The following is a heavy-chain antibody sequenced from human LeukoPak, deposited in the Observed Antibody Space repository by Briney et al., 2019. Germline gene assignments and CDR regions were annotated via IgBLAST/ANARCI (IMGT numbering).Heavy chain of an antibody. CDR2: IYYSGST. CDR3: ARGREYSSSWYALGY. Sequence: SETLSLTCTVSGGSMRFYYWSWIRQPPGKGLEWIGYIYYSGSTNYNPSLKSRVTISVDTSKNQFSLKLSSVTAADTAVYYCARGREYSSSWYALGYWGQGTLVTVSS. J-gene: IGHJ4*02. D-gene: IGHD6-13*01. V-gene: IGHV4-59*01. CDR1: GGSMRFYY.